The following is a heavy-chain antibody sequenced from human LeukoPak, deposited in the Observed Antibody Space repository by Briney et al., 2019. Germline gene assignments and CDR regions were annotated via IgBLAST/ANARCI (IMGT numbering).Heavy chain of an antibody. V-gene: IGHV3-30*18. J-gene: IGHJ5*02. Sequence: GGSLRLSCAASGFTLSSYGMHWVRQAAGKGVEGVAVISYDGSNKYYADSVKGRFTISRDNSKNTLYLHLNSLRPEDTAVYYCAKDPSTSSVAGKGYWFDPWGQGTLVTVSS. D-gene: IGHD6-19*01. CDR2: ISYDGSNK. CDR3: AKDPSTSSVAGKGYWFDP. CDR1: GFTLSSYG.